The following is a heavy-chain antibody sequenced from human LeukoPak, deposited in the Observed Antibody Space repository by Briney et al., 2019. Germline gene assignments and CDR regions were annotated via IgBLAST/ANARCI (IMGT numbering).Heavy chain of an antibody. CDR3: ARGEDGGYYYAFDI. CDR2: ISYDGSNK. CDR1: GFTFSSYA. J-gene: IGHJ3*02. Sequence: GGSLRLSCAASGFTFSSYAMHWVRQAPGKGLEWVAVISYDGSNKYYADSVKGRFTISRDNSKNTLYLQMNSLRAEDTAVYYCARGEDGGYYYAFDIWGQGTMVTVSS. D-gene: IGHD3-22*01. V-gene: IGHV3-30*04.